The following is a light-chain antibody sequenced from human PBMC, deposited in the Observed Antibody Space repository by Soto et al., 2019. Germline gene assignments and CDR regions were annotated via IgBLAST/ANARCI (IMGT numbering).Light chain of an antibody. V-gene: IGKV3-15*01. J-gene: IGKJ2*01. CDR1: QSISRN. Sequence: EVVLTQSPGTLSVSPGEGATLSCRASQSISRNLAWYQQKPGRAPRLLIYDVSTRATGIPARFSGSGSETEFTLTISSLQSEDFAVYYCQQYNNWPPYTFGQGTKVDIK. CDR2: DVS. CDR3: QQYNNWPPYT.